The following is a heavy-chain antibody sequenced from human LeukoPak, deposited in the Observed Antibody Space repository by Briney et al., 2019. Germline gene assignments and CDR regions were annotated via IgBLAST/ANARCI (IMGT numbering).Heavy chain of an antibody. D-gene: IGHD2-15*01. CDR2: INSDGSST. J-gene: IGHJ4*02. V-gene: IGHV3-74*01. CDR3: ASEPNPFYCSGGSCYPDY. Sequence: GGSLRLSCAASGFTFSSCWMHWVRQAPGKGLVWVSRINSDGSSTSYADSVKGRFTISRDNAKNKLYLQMNSLRAEDTAVYYCASEPNPFYCSGGSCYPDYWGQGTLVTVSS. CDR1: GFTFSSCW.